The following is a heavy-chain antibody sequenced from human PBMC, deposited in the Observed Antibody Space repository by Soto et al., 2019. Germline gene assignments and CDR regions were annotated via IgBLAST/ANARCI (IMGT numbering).Heavy chain of an antibody. Sequence: QVQLVQSGAEVKKPGSSVKVSCKASGGTFSSYAISWVRQAPGQGLEWMGGIIPIFGTANYAQKFQGRVTINAEESTSKAYMELSSLRSEDTAVYYCASTPGAKYGDFYYYYGMDVWGQGTTVTVSS. CDR2: IIPIFGTA. V-gene: IGHV1-69*01. J-gene: IGHJ6*02. D-gene: IGHD4-17*01. CDR1: GGTFSSYA. CDR3: ASTPGAKYGDFYYYYGMDV.